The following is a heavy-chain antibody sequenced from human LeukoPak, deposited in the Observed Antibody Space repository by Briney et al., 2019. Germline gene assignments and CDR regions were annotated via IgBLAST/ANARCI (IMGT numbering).Heavy chain of an antibody. CDR1: GYTFTSYD. CDR3: ARTEQWLVPLYYYYGMDV. J-gene: IGHJ6*02. CDR2: MNPNSGNT. V-gene: IGHV1-8*01. D-gene: IGHD6-19*01. Sequence: ASVKVSCKASGYTFTSYDINWVRQATGQGLEWMGWMNPNSGNTGSAQKFQGRVTMTRNTSISTAYMELSSLRSEDTAMYYCARTEQWLVPLYYYYGMDVWGQGTTVTVSS.